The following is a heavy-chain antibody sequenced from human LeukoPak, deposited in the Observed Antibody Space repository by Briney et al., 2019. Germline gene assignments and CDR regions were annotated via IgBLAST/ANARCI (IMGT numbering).Heavy chain of an antibody. Sequence: SVKVSSKASGGTFSSYAISWVRQAPGQGLEWMGGIIPILGIANYAQKFQGRVTITADKSTSTAYMELSSLRSEDTAVYYCAKEYSSSSVFDYWGQGTLVTVSS. CDR3: AKEYSSSSVFDY. J-gene: IGHJ4*02. CDR2: IIPILGIA. V-gene: IGHV1-69*04. D-gene: IGHD6-6*01. CDR1: GGTFSSYA.